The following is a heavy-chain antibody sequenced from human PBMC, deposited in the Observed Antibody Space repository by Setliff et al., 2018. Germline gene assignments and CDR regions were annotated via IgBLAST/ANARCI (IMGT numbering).Heavy chain of an antibody. D-gene: IGHD3-3*01. CDR1: GDSISSGSYY. Sequence: SETLSLTCTVSGDSISSGSYYWTWIRQPAGKGLEWIGHFHTGGSTNYNRSLRSRVSISVDTPKNQLSMKLSSVTAADTDTYYCARAGPTVTFFRVLVISWWDPWGQGSLVTVSS. V-gene: IGHV4-61*09. CDR2: FHTGGST. CDR3: ARAGPTVTFFRVLVISWWDP. J-gene: IGHJ5*02.